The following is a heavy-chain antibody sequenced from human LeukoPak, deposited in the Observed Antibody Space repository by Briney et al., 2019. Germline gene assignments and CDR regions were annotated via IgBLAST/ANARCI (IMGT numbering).Heavy chain of an antibody. Sequence: SEPLSLTCTVSGGSISSSSYYWGWIRQPPGKGLEWIGSIYYSGSTYYNPSLKSRVTISVDTSKNQFSLKLSSVTAADTAVYYCARRGYGGNSIDYWGQGTLVTVSS. J-gene: IGHJ4*02. CDR3: ARRGYGGNSIDY. CDR1: GGSISSSSYY. D-gene: IGHD4-23*01. V-gene: IGHV4-39*01. CDR2: IYYSGST.